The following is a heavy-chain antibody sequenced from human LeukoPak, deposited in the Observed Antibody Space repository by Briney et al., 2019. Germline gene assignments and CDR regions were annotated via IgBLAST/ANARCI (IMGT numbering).Heavy chain of an antibody. CDR1: GYTFTSYD. CDR2: ISGYNGNT. D-gene: IGHD3-10*01. Sequence: ASVKVSCKASGYTFTSYDVSWVRQAPGQGLEWMGWISGYNGNTNYAQKLQGRVTMTTDTSTTTAYMELRSLRSDDTAVYYCARGFGSGSYYYYMDVWGKGTTVTVPS. V-gene: IGHV1-18*01. J-gene: IGHJ6*03. CDR3: ARGFGSGSYYYYMDV.